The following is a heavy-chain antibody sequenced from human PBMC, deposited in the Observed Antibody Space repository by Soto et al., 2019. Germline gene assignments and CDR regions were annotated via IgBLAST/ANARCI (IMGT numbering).Heavy chain of an antibody. J-gene: IGHJ4*02. CDR3: ARSRTYYDFWSGYYRGIYFDY. D-gene: IGHD3-3*01. V-gene: IGHV4-34*01. Sequence: SETLSLTCAVYGGSFSGYYWSWIRQPPGKGLEWIGEINHSGSTNYNPSLKSRVTISVDTSKNQFSLKLSSVTAADTAVYYCARSRTYYDFWSGYYRGIYFDYWGQGTLVTVSS. CDR2: INHSGST. CDR1: GGSFSGYY.